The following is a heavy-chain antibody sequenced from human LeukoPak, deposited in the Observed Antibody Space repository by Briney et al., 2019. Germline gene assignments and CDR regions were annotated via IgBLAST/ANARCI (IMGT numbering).Heavy chain of an antibody. CDR3: ARVVAAGTPYYYYYYGMDV. CDR1: GFTFSSYA. V-gene: IGHV3-23*01. CDR2: ISGSGGST. D-gene: IGHD6-13*01. Sequence: GGSLRLSCAASGFTFSSYAMSWVRQAPGKGLEWVSAISGSGGSTYYADSVKGRFTISRHNSKNTLYLQMNSLRAEDTAVYYCARVVAAGTPYYYYYYGMDVWGQGTTVTVSS. J-gene: IGHJ6*02.